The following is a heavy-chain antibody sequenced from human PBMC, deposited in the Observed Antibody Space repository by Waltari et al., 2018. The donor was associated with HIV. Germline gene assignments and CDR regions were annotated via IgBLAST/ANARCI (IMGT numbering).Heavy chain of an antibody. CDR1: GYTFTGYY. D-gene: IGHD2-21*01. J-gene: IGHJ6*02. Sequence: QVQLVQSGAEVKKPGASVKVSCKASGYTFTGYYMHWVRQAPGQGLEWMRWINPNSGGSNYAQKFQGRVTMTRDTSISTAYMKLSRLRSDDTAVYYCARELRAVGHYYYGMDVWGQGTTVTVSS. CDR3: ARELRAVGHYYYGMDV. V-gene: IGHV1-2*02. CDR2: INPNSGGS.